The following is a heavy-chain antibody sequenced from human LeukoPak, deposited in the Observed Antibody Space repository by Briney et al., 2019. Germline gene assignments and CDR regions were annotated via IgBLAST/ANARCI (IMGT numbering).Heavy chain of an antibody. Sequence: ASVKVSCKASGYTFTSYAITWVRQAPGQGLEWMGWISSYNGNTNYAQKLQRRVTMTTETSTSTAYMELRSLRSDDTAVYYCARVTLSEIVVFDIWGQGTMVTVSS. CDR3: ARVTLSEIVVFDI. D-gene: IGHD2-15*01. V-gene: IGHV1-18*01. CDR1: GYTFTSYA. CDR2: ISSYNGNT. J-gene: IGHJ3*02.